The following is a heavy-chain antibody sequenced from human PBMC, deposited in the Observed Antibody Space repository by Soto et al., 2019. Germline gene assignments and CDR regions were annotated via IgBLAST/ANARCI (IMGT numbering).Heavy chain of an antibody. V-gene: IGHV4-39*02. CDR3: ARPVGVEQQLVHDAFDL. CDR2: VYYSGST. D-gene: IGHD6-13*01. Sequence: QLQLQESGPGLVKPSETLSLTCTVSGGSITSGSYYWGWIRQPPGKGLQWIGSVYYSGSTYYNPSLRSRDTISVDTSKNHFSLRLSSVTAADTAVYYCARPVGVEQQLVHDAFDLWGQGTMVAVSS. CDR1: GGSITSGSYY. J-gene: IGHJ3*01.